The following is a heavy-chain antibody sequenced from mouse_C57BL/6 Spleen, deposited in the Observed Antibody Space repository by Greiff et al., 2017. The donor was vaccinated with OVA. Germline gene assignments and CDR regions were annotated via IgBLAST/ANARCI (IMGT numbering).Heavy chain of an antibody. CDR2: IYPRDGST. Sequence: QVQLQQSDAELVKPGASVKISCEVSGYTFTDHTIHWLKQRPEQGLEWIGYIYPRDGSTKYNEKFKGKATLTADKYSSTSYMQLNSLTSEDSAVYFCARSDDYDGGGAMDYWGQGTSVTVTS. J-gene: IGHJ4*01. CDR1: GYTFTDHT. D-gene: IGHD2-4*01. V-gene: IGHV1-78*01. CDR3: ARSDDYDGGGAMDY.